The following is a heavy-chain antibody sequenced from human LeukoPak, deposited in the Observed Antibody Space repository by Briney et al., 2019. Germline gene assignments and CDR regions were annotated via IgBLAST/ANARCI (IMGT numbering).Heavy chain of an antibody. CDR1: GFTFSSYA. Sequence: GGSLRLSCAASGFTFSSYAMSWIRQAPGKGLEWVSAISGSGGSTYYADSVKGRFTISRDNAKNSLYLQMNSLRAEDTAVYYCASSYYDSSGYFGWGQGTLVTVSS. J-gene: IGHJ4*02. V-gene: IGHV3-23*01. CDR3: ASSYYDSSGYFG. D-gene: IGHD3-22*01. CDR2: ISGSGGST.